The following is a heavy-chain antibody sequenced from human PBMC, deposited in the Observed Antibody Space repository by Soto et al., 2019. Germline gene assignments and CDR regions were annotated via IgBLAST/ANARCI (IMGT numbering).Heavy chain of an antibody. CDR1: GFTFSNVW. Sequence: GHLVESGGGFVKPGGSLTLSCAASGFTFSNVWLSWVRQGPGKGLEWLGRIKSRTENETTDYASPARGRFIISRDDSKNLLYLQLNSLKSADTGVYYCVTVLPHANSWFDYWGKGTPVTVSS. CDR2: IKSRTENETT. J-gene: IGHJ4*02. D-gene: IGHD2-2*01. V-gene: IGHV3-15*01. CDR3: VTVLPHANSWFDY.